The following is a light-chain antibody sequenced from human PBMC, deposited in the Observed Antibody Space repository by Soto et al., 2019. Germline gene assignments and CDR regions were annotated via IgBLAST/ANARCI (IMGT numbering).Light chain of an antibody. CDR3: QQHNAWPWT. J-gene: IGKJ1*01. CDR2: ATS. Sequence: DIVMTQSPATLSVSPGERATLSCWASQSVSSNLAWYQQTPGQAPRLLIYATSTRATGIPARFSGSGSGTEFTLTINSLQSEDSAVYYCQQHNAWPWTFGQGTKVDIK. CDR1: QSVSSN. V-gene: IGKV3-15*01.